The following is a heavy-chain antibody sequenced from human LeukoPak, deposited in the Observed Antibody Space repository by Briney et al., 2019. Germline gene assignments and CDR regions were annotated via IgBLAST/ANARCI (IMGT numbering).Heavy chain of an antibody. CDR3: ARFPRDPWRFDY. Sequence: SGGSLRLSCVVSGFTFSSDWMTWVRQAPGKGLEWVANIKEDGSESYYVDSVKGRFTISRDNTKNSLYLQMNSLRAEDTAVYYCARFPRDPWRFDYWGQGTLVSVS. D-gene: IGHD5-12*01. CDR2: IKEDGSES. J-gene: IGHJ4*02. CDR1: GFTFSSDW. V-gene: IGHV3-7*03.